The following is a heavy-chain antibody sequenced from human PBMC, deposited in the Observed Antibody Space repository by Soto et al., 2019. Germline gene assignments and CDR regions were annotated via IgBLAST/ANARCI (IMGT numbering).Heavy chain of an antibody. CDR3: ARGVEKIVGVLDVFGYYGMDG. Sequence: QVQLVQSGAEVKKPGASVKVSCKASGYRFTSYAIYWVRQAPGQRLEWMGWINAGNGNTKYSQKFKGRVTITSETSASTAYMGLSSLRSDDTAVYFCARGVEKIVGVLDVFGYYGMDGWGHGTTVNVSS. D-gene: IGHD2-2*01. V-gene: IGHV1-3*01. CDR1: GYRFTSYA. J-gene: IGHJ6*02. CDR2: INAGNGNT.